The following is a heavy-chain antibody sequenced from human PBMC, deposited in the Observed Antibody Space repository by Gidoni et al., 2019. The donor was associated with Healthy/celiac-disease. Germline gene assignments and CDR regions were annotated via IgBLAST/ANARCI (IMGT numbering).Heavy chain of an antibody. CDR1: GVTSGDYA. V-gene: IGHV3-49*04. D-gene: IGHD6-13*01. CDR2: IRSRAYGGTT. CDR3: TRVREAAAGGGWSFDL. J-gene: IGHJ2*01. Sequence: EVQMVEAGGGVVQPGRSMRRACTADGVTSGDYAMSWVRKAPGKGLGWVGFIRSRAYGGTTDYAASVLVRFTISRDDSKRLAYLQLHSLTTEDSAVYYCTRVREAAAGGGWSFDLLGRGPLLTVSS.